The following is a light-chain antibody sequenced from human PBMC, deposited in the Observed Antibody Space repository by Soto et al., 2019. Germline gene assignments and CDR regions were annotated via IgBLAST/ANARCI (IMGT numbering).Light chain of an antibody. CDR3: QQRTNWPPYT. V-gene: IGKV3-11*01. J-gene: IGKJ2*01. CDR2: EAS. CDR1: QSINTY. Sequence: EIVLTQSPATLSLSPGERATLSCRASQSINTYLAWYQQRPGQVPRLLIYEASNRATGIPGRFSGSGSGTDVTLTISSLEFEDSAVYYGQQRTNWPPYTFGQGTKLEIK.